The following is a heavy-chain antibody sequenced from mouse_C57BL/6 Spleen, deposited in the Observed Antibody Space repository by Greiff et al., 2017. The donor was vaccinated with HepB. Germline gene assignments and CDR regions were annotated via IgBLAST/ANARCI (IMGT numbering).Heavy chain of an antibody. CDR3: VRDYYGSSYWYFDV. Sequence: EVQGVESGGGLVQPKGSLKLSCAASGFSFNTYAMNWVRQAPGKGLEWVARIRSKSNNYATYYADSVKDRVTISRDDSESMLYLQMNNLKTEDTAMYYCVRDYYGSSYWYFDVWGTGTTVTVSS. CDR2: IRSKSNNYAT. J-gene: IGHJ1*03. V-gene: IGHV10-1*01. CDR1: GFSFNTYA. D-gene: IGHD1-1*01.